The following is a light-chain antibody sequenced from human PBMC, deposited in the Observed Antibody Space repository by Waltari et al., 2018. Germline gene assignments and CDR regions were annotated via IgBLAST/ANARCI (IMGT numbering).Light chain of an antibody. Sequence: QSALTQPPSASGSPGQSITISCTGTSTNVGAYNYVSWYQQHPGKAPKLIIYEVSKRPPGVPYRFSGSKSGNSASLTNAGLQAEEEADYHCSAYGGSKLFAGGTKLTVL. CDR1: STNVGAYNY. CDR3: SAYGGSKL. CDR2: EVS. V-gene: IGLV2-8*01. J-gene: IGLJ3*02.